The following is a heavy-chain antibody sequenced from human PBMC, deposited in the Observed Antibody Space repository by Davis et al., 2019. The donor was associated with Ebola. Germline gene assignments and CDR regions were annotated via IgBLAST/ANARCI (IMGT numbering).Heavy chain of an antibody. CDR2: IVVDSGKT. J-gene: IGHJ4*02. V-gene: IGHV1-58*01. D-gene: IGHD3-3*01. Sequence: SVKVSCKASGFTLATSAVQWVRQARGQRLEWIGWIVVDSGKTHYAQKFQDRVTIIRDMSTSTVYMDLSSLRSEDTAVYYCARSKRYYDFWSGYYIARESFDYWGQGTLVTVSS. CDR3: ARSKRYYDFWSGYYIARESFDY. CDR1: GFTLATSA.